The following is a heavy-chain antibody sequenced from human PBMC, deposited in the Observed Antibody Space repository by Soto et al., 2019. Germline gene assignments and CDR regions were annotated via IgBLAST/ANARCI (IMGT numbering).Heavy chain of an antibody. V-gene: IGHV3-33*08. J-gene: IGHJ6*03. Sequence: GGSLRLSCTTSGFTFNTYGMHWVRQAPGKGLEWVAIIWYDGSNKYYADSVKGRFTISRDNSKNTLYLQMNSLRAEDTAVYYCAREPNCSSTSCYVYFYYYYYMDVWGKGTTVTVSS. CDR1: GFTFNTYG. D-gene: IGHD2-2*01. CDR3: AREPNCSSTSCYVYFYYYYYMDV. CDR2: IWYDGSNK.